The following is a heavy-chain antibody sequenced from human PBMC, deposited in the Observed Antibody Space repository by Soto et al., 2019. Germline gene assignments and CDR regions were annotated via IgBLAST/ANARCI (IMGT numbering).Heavy chain of an antibody. CDR2: FFYFWST. CDR1: GSSISSTIYY. CDR3: ARSAFTMIVVAD. Sequence: ASETLSLTCTVSGSSISSTIYYWGWIRQPPGKGLEWFGCFFYFWSTYYTPSLKSLVTISLDTSKNHFSLKLSSVTAADTAVYYCARSAFTMIVVADWGQGTLVTV. J-gene: IGHJ4*02. V-gene: IGHV4-39*01. D-gene: IGHD3-22*01.